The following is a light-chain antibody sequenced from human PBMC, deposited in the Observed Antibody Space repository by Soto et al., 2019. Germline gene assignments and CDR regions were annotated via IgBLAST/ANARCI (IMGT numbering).Light chain of an antibody. V-gene: IGLV1-51*01. CDR2: DND. CDR1: SSNIGSSP. J-gene: IGLJ3*02. Sequence: QSVLTQPPSVSAAPGQKVTVSCSGSSSNIGSSPVSWYQQFPGTAPKLLIYDNDQRPSGIPDRFSGSKSGTSATLDITGLQTGDEADYYCGTWDSSLSAVVFGGGTKLTVL. CDR3: GTWDSSLSAVV.